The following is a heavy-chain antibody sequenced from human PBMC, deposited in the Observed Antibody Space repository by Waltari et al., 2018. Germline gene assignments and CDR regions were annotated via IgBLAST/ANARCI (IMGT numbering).Heavy chain of an antibody. Sequence: QVHLVQSGAEVKTPGSPVKVSCKASGGTFRTDAVNGVRQAPGQGPEWVGGVIPGLNNPNSAQKFQGRVTLTADKSTNTAYMELSGLRSDDTAIYYCARARTQLRSGDNYYYYMDVWGKGTTVTVS. J-gene: IGHJ6*03. D-gene: IGHD2-2*01. CDR1: GGTFRTDA. V-gene: IGHV1-69*10. CDR2: VIPGLNNP. CDR3: ARARTQLRSGDNYYYYMDV.